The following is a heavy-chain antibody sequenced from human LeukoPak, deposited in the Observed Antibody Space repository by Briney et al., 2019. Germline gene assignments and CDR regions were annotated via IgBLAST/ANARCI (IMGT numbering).Heavy chain of an antibody. CDR3: ARNRPAGGYYDFWSGYQPSYYYYYGMDV. J-gene: IGHJ6*02. Sequence: GGSLRLSCAASGFTFSSYWMHSVRQAPGKGLVWVSRINSDGSSTSYADSVKGRFTISRDNAKNTLYLQMNSLRAEDTAVYYCARNRPAGGYYDFWSGYQPSYYYYYGMDVWGQGTTVTVSS. V-gene: IGHV3-74*01. D-gene: IGHD3-3*01. CDR1: GFTFSSYW. CDR2: INSDGSST.